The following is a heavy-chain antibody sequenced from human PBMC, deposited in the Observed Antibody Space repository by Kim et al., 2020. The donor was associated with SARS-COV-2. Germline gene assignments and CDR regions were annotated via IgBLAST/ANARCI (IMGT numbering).Heavy chain of an antibody. V-gene: IGHV4-59*08. D-gene: IGHD3-22*01. CDR2: IYYSGST. CDR1: GGSISSYY. J-gene: IGHJ3*02. CDR3: ARHHYYDSSGYYADAFDI. Sequence: SETLSLTCTVSGGSISSYYWSWIRQPPGKGLEWIGYIYYSGSTNYNPSLKSRVTISVDTSKNQFSLKLSPVTAADTAVYYCARHHYYDSSGYYADAFDIWGQKTMGTVSP.